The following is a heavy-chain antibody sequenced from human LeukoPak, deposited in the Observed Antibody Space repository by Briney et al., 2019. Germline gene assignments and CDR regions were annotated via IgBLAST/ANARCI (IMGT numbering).Heavy chain of an antibody. D-gene: IGHD2-2*02. J-gene: IGHJ6*02. V-gene: IGHV1-18*01. CDR1: GYTFTSYG. CDR3: ARVPAAIWGYYYGMDV. CDR2: ISAYNGNT. Sequence: AASVNVSCKASGYTFTSYGISWVRQAPGQGLEWMGWISAYNGNTNYAQKLQGRVTMTTDTSTSTAYMELRSLRSDDTAVYYCARVPAAIWGYYYGMDVWGQGTTVTVSS.